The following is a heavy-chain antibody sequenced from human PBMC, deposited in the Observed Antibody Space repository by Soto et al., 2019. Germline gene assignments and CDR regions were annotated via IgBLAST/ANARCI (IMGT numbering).Heavy chain of an antibody. D-gene: IGHD3-3*01. Sequence: DVQLLQSGGGLVQPGGSLRLSCAASGFAFSSYSMAWVRQTPEKGLQWVSAIGGGGDTHYAEAVEGRFTISRDISKNTFYLEMNSLRADDTATYFCANETRLHEVWSGDDSCGQGTLVTVSS. CDR2: IGGGGDT. CDR1: GFAFSSYS. V-gene: IGHV3-23*01. CDR3: ANETRLHEVWSGDDS. J-gene: IGHJ5*02.